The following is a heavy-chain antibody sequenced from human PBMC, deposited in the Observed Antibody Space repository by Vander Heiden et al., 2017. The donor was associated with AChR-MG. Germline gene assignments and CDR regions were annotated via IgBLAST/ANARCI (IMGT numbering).Heavy chain of an antibody. CDR2: IYNTGST. V-gene: IGHV4-30-4*01. J-gene: IGHJ5*02. Sequence: QVQLQESGPGLVKPSQTLSLTCSVPGVFISSTDFYWTWIRLPPGKGLEWIGYIYNTGSTYYNPSLKSRITISVDTSKNQFSLNLNSVTAADTAVYYCARSFGSGKNWFDPWGQGTLVTVSS. CDR3: ARSFGSGKNWFDP. D-gene: IGHD3-10*01. CDR1: GVFISSTDFY.